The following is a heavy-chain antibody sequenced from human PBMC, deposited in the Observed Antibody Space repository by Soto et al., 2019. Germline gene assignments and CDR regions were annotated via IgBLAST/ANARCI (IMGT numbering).Heavy chain of an antibody. J-gene: IGHJ6*02. D-gene: IGHD2-21*02. CDR1: GFSLSTSGMG. CDR3: AHSRCGGDCLQSYSSHYYYGMDV. Sequence: QITLKESGPTLVKPTQTLTLTCTFSGFSLSTSGMGVGWIRQPPGKALEWLALIYWDDDKRYSPSLKRRLTITKDTSKNQVVLTMTNMDPVDTAAYSCAHSRCGGDCLQSYSSHYYYGMDVWGQGTTVTVSS. V-gene: IGHV2-5*02. CDR2: IYWDDDK.